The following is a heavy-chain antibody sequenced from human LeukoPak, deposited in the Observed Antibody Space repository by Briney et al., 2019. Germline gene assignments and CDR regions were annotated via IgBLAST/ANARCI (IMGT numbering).Heavy chain of an antibody. Sequence: VGSLRLSCAASGFTFSSYSMNWVRQAPGKGLEWVSSISSSSSYIYYADSVKGRFTISRDKDKNSLYLKMNSLRAEDRAVYYCARENYGGNALDAFDIWGQGTMVTVSS. J-gene: IGHJ3*02. CDR3: ARENYGGNALDAFDI. D-gene: IGHD4-23*01. V-gene: IGHV3-21*01. CDR2: ISSSSSYI. CDR1: GFTFSSYS.